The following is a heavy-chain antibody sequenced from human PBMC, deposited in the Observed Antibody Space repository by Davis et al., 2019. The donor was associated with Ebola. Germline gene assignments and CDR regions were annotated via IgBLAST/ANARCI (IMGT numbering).Heavy chain of an antibody. CDR2: IYYSGTT. CDR3: MRHLRGAYYYAMDV. Sequence: SETLSLTCTVSSGSVSSTSYYWGWIRQPPGKGLEWMGSIYYSGTTYDNPSLKSRVTVSVDRSKNQFSLRLNSVTVADTAVYYCMRHLRGAYYYAMDVWGQGTTVTVSS. V-gene: IGHV4-39*01. CDR1: SGSVSSTSYY. J-gene: IGHJ6*02.